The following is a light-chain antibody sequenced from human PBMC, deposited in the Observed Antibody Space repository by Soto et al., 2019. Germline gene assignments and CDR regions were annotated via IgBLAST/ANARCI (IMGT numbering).Light chain of an antibody. CDR1: RDVYINA. CDR2: GAS. CDR3: RQYGSSPPYT. J-gene: IGKJ2*01. V-gene: IGKV3-20*01. Sequence: VVLTQSPATLSLSPGEPATLSCRASRDVYINALAWYQQKPGRTPTLLIYGASTRATCIPDIFSATGSRIDFTLSISRLEAEDFAVYYCRQYGSSPPYTFGQGIQVEMK.